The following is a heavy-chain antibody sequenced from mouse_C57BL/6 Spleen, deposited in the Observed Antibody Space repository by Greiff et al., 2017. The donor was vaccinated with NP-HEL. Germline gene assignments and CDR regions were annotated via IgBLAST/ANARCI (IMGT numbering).Heavy chain of an antibody. V-gene: IGHV5-4*01. CDR3: AREGSSGFSYYAMDY. CDR1: GFTFSSYA. J-gene: IGHJ4*01. CDR2: ISDGGSYT. Sequence: DVMLVESGGGLVKPGGSLKLSCAASGFTFSSYAMSWVRQTPEKRLEWVATISDGGSYTYYPDNVKGRFTISRDNAKNNLYLQMSHLKSEDTAMYYCAREGSSGFSYYAMDYWGQGTSVTVSS. D-gene: IGHD3-2*02.